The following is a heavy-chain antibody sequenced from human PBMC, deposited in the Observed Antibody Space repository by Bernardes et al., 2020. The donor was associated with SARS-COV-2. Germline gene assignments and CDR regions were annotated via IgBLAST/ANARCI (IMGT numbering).Heavy chain of an antibody. CDR3: ARDREGGYIDY. CDR1: GFTFSSYC. V-gene: IGHV3-74*01. CDR2: VSSDGSRA. D-gene: IGHD2-15*01. J-gene: IGHJ4*02. Sequence: GGSLRLSCAASGFTFSSYCMHWVRQAPGKGLVWVSRVSSDGSRATYADSVKGRFTFSRDNAKNTLYLQMNSLRVEDTAVYYCARDREGGYIDYWGQGTLVTVSS.